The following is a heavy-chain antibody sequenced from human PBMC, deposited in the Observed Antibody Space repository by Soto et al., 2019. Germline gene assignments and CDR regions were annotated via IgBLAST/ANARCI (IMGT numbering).Heavy chain of an antibody. J-gene: IGHJ6*02. V-gene: IGHV1-46*03. D-gene: IGHD5-18*01. CDR3: AREMGDTAMVDYFYYTMDV. CDR1: GYTFTSYY. CDR2: INPNGGTI. Sequence: QVQLVQSGAEVKKPGASVKVSCKASGYTFTSYYMHWVRQAPGQGLEWMGIINPNGGTIIYARKFQGRVTLTRDTSRTTVYMELSSLRSEDTAVYYCAREMGDTAMVDYFYYTMDVWGQGTTVTVSS.